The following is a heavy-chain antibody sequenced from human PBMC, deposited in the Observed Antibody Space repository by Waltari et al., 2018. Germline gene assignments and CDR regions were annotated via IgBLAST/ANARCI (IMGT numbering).Heavy chain of an antibody. Sequence: QLQLQESGPGLVKPSETLSLTCTVSGGSISSSSYYWGWIRQPPGKGMEWIGSIYYSGSTYYNPSLKSRVTRSGDTSKNQFSLKLSSVTAADTAVYYCARGPDSGYGVFDYWGQGTLVTVSS. CDR1: GGSISSSSYY. V-gene: IGHV4-39*07. D-gene: IGHD5-12*01. CDR2: IYYSGST. CDR3: ARGPDSGYGVFDY. J-gene: IGHJ4*02.